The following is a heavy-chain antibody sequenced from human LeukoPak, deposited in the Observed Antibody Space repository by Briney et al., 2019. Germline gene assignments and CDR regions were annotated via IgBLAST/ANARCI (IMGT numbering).Heavy chain of an antibody. V-gene: IGHV3-23*01. J-gene: IGHJ4*02. CDR1: GFTFNTYA. CDR3: ARGVGSWYGY. CDR2: ICGSGSCT. Sequence: GGSLRLSCAASGFTFNTYAIYWVRQAPGKGLEWVSGICGSGSCTYYADSAKGRFTISRDNAKNSLYLQMNSLRAEDTAVYYCARGVGSWYGYWGQGTLVTVSS. D-gene: IGHD6-13*01.